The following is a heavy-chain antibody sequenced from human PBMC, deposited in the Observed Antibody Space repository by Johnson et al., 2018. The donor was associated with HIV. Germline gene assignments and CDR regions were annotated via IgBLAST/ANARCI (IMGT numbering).Heavy chain of an antibody. CDR1: GFTFSSYD. V-gene: IGHV3-13*01. D-gene: IGHD1-1*01. CDR3: ATVWRNEGRHSFDT. J-gene: IGHJ3*02. Sequence: MQLVESGGGLVQPGGSLRLSCAASGFTFSSYDMHWVRQATGKGLEWVSAIGTAGDTYYPGSVKGRFTISRENAKNSLYLQMNNLRAEDTAVYFCATVWRNEGRHSFDTWGQGTVVTVSS. CDR2: IGTAGDT.